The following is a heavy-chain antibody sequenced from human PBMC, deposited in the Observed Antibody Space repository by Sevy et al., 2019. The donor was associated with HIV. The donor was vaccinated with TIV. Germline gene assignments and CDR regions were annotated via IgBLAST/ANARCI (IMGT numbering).Heavy chain of an antibody. CDR1: GYTFTSYR. CDR3: ARADCSGGRCYSLAY. D-gene: IGHD2-15*01. V-gene: IGHV1-18*01. CDR2: ISAHNGDT. Sequence: ASVKVSCKASGYTFTSYRIYWVRQAPGQGLESMEWISAHNGDTNYAQKFQGRVTMITDTSTTTAYMDLRSLRSDDTALYYCARADCSGGRCYSLAYWGQGTLVTVSS. J-gene: IGHJ4*02.